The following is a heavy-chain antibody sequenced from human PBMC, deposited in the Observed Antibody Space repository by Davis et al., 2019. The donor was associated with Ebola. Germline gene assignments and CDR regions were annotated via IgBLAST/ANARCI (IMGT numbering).Heavy chain of an antibody. CDR3: ARSYQPLLYVGDY. Sequence: SETLSLTCTVSGGSISSYYWSWIRQPPGKGLEWIGYIYYSGSTNYNPSLKSRVTISVDTSKNQFSLKLSSVTAADTAVYYCARSYQPLLYVGDYWGQGTLVTVSS. CDR1: GGSISSYY. J-gene: IGHJ4*02. V-gene: IGHV4-59*12. D-gene: IGHD2-2*02. CDR2: IYYSGST.